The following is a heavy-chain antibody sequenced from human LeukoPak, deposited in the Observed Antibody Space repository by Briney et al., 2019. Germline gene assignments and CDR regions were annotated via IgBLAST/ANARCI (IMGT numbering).Heavy chain of an antibody. CDR2: ISGSGDST. D-gene: IGHD2-21*01. V-gene: IGHV3-23*01. CDR3: AKYSRWAKDY. Sequence: GGSLRLSCAASGFSFSTNAMSWVRQAPGKGLEWVSSISGSGDSTYYADPVKGRFTISRDNSKNTLYLQVNSLRAEDTAVYYCAKYSRWAKDYWGQGTLVIVSS. CDR1: GFSFSTNA. J-gene: IGHJ4*02.